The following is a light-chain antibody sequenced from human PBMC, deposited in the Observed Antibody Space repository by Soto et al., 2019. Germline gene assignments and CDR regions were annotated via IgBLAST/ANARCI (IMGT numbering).Light chain of an antibody. Sequence: QSALTQPRSVSGSPGQSVTISCTGTISDIEGYNYVSWYQHHPGKAPKLLISDVTKRPSWVPDRFSGSKSGSTASLTISELQAEDEAVYYCSSYAGSNHLVFGGGTKLTVL. CDR3: SSYAGSNHLV. V-gene: IGLV2-11*01. CDR2: DVT. CDR1: ISDIEGYNY. J-gene: IGLJ2*01.